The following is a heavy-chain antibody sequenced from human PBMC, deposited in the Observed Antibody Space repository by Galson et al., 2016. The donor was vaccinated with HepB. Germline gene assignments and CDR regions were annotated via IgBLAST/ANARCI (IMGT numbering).Heavy chain of an antibody. Sequence: TLSLTCIVSGGFINSAGDHWSWIPQHPGKGLEWIGFIYYSGRAYYNPSFQSPVVISVDTSKNQFSLKLSSVTAADTAVYSCARVGRLDFWSGYYVPPFDYWGRGTLVTVSS. CDR1: GGFINSAGDH. D-gene: IGHD3-3*01. V-gene: IGHV4-31*01. CDR3: ARVGRLDFWSGYYVPPFDY. CDR2: IYYSGRA. J-gene: IGHJ4*02.